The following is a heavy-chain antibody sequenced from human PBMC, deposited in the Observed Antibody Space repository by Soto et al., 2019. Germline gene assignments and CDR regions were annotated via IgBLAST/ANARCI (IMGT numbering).Heavy chain of an antibody. CDR3: ARHQGDYGPGELDY. V-gene: IGHV4-39*01. Sequence: SETLSFTCTVSGGSISSSSYYWGWIRQPPGKGLEWIGSIYYSGSTYYNPSLKSRVTISVDTSKNQFSLKLSSVTAADTAVYYCARHQGDYGPGELDYWGQGTLVTVSS. CDR2: IYYSGST. D-gene: IGHD4-17*01. CDR1: GGSISSSSYY. J-gene: IGHJ4*02.